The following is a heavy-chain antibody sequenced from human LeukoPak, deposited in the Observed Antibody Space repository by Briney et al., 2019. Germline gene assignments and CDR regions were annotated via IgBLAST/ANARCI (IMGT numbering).Heavy chain of an antibody. CDR3: ARDPAYGALDI. V-gene: IGHV3-7*01. D-gene: IGHD2-21*01. J-gene: IGHJ3*02. Sequence: GGSLRLSCVASAFSFTTHYMSWVRQAPGKGLEWVAIINPDGSEKSYVDSVKGRFTISRDNSDNLLYLNMNNLRAEDTASYYCARDPAYGALDIWGQGTVVTVSS. CDR1: AFSFTTHY. CDR2: INPDGSEK.